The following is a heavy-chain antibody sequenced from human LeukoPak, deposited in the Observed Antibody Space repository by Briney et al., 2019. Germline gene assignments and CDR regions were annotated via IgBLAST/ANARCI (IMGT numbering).Heavy chain of an antibody. CDR3: ARGREPYGWFDP. CDR2: INSDGSNT. V-gene: IGHV3-74*01. Sequence: GGSLRLSCAASGFTFSSYGMHWVRQAPGKGLVWVSRINSDGSNTNYADSVKGRSTISRDNAKNTVYLQMNSLRAEDTAVYYCARGREPYGWFDPWGQGTLVTVSS. J-gene: IGHJ5*02. D-gene: IGHD1-14*01. CDR1: GFTFSSYG.